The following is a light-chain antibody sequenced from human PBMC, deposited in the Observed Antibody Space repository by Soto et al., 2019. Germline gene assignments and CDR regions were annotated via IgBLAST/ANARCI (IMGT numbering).Light chain of an antibody. CDR1: QSVRSS. Sequence: EIVLTQSPATLSLSPGERVTLSCRASQSVRSSLAWYQQRPGQAPRLLIYDASKRATGIPARFGGSGSGTDFTLSISSLEPEDFAVYYCQQRSYWSWTFGQGTKVEIK. CDR3: QQRSYWSWT. V-gene: IGKV3-11*01. CDR2: DAS. J-gene: IGKJ1*01.